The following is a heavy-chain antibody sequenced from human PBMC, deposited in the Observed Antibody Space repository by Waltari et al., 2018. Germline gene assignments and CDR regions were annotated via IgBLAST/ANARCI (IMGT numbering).Heavy chain of an antibody. CDR2: ISGSGGST. CDR1: GFTFSSYA. Sequence: EVQLVESGGGLVQPGGSLRLSCAASGFTFSSYAMSWVCQVPGKVLEWVSAISGSGGSTYYADSVKGRFTISRDNSKNTLYLQMNSLRAEDTAVYYCAKRLMVQGEAHAFDIWGQGTMVTVSS. CDR3: AKRLMVQGEAHAFDI. D-gene: IGHD3-10*01. J-gene: IGHJ3*02. V-gene: IGHV3-23*04.